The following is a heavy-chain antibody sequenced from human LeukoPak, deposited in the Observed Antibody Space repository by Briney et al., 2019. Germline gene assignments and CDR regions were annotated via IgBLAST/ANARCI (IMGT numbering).Heavy chain of an antibody. V-gene: IGHV1-46*01. CDR1: GYTFTSYY. D-gene: IGHD5-24*01. CDR2: INPSGGST. J-gene: IGHJ4*02. CDR3: AVSEMAMYYFDY. Sequence: GASVKVSCKASGYTFTSYYMHWVRQAPGQGLEWMGIINPSGGSTSYAQKFQGRITMTRDMSTSTVYMELSSLRSEDTAVYYCAVSEMAMYYFDYWGQGTLVTVSS.